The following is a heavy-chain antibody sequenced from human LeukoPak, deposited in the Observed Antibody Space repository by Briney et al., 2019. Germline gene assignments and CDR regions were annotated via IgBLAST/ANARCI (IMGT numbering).Heavy chain of an antibody. CDR2: INHSGST. D-gene: IGHD5/OR15-5a*01. V-gene: IGHV4-34*01. Sequence: PSETLSLTCAVYGGSFSGYYWSWIRQPPGKGLEWIGEINHSGSTNYNPSLKSRVTISVDTSKNQFSLKLSSVTAADTAVYYCARFALLRFPFDYWGQGTLVTVSS. J-gene: IGHJ4*02. CDR3: ARFALLRFPFDY. CDR1: GGSFSGYY.